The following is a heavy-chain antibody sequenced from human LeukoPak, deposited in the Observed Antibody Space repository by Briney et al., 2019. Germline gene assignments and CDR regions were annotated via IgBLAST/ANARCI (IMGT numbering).Heavy chain of an antibody. D-gene: IGHD1-1*01. CDR1: GFTFSGYW. CDR2: VNSDGSRT. CDR3: AKGYLEVDY. V-gene: IGHV3-74*01. J-gene: IGHJ4*02. Sequence: GGSLRLSCAASGFTFSGYWIHWVRQAPVKGLEWVSRVNSDGSRTDYADSVKGRFTISRDNSKNTLYLQMNSLRAEDTAVYYCAKGYLEVDYWGQGTLVTVSS.